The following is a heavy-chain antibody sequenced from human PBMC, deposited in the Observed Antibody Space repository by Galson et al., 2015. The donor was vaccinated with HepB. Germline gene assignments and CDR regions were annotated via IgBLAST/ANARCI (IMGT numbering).Heavy chain of an antibody. CDR3: ARGSHYEILNGNPPDY. CDR2: INTNTGNP. CDR1: GYTFTRYA. D-gene: IGHD3-9*01. Sequence: SVKVSCKASGYTFTRYAMNWVRQAPGQGLEWMGWINTNTGNPTYAQGFTGRFVLSLETSASTAYLQISSLKAEDTAVYYCARGSHYEILNGNPPDYWGQGTLVTGSS. J-gene: IGHJ4*02. V-gene: IGHV7-4-1*02.